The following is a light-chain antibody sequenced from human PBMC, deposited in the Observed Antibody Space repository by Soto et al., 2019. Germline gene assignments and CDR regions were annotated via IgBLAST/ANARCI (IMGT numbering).Light chain of an antibody. CDR3: QQYGSSPLT. V-gene: IGKV3-20*01. CDR1: QSVSTY. CDR2: DAS. Sequence: IVLTQSPATLSLSPGERATLSCRASQSVSTYVAWYQQKPGQAPRLLIYDASSRATGIPDRFSGSGSGTDFTLTISRLEPEDFAVYYCQQYGSSPLTFGGGTKVDIK. J-gene: IGKJ4*01.